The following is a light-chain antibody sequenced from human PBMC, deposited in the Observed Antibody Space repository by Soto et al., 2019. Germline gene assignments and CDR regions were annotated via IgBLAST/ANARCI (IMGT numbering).Light chain of an antibody. V-gene: IGLV2-23*02. CDR3: CSYGGSSALPYV. CDR2: EVA. Sequence: QSALTQPPSASGSPGQSVTISCTGTSSDVGGYNYVSWYQQYPGKAPKLMIYEVAERPSGVSNRFSGSKFGNTASLTISGLLPEDEADYYCCSYGGSSALPYVFGAGTKLTVL. CDR1: SSDVGGYNY. J-gene: IGLJ1*01.